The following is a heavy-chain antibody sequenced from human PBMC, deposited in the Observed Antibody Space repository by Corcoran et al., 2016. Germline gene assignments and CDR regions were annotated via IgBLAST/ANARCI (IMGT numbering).Heavy chain of an antibody. J-gene: IGHJ5*02. CDR3: ARGSYDFWSGRASSRRGFDP. CDR2: INHSGST. D-gene: IGHD3-3*01. CDR1: GGSFSGYY. Sequence: QVQLQQWGAGLLKPSETLSLTCAVYGGSFSGYYWSWIRQPPGKGLEWIGEINHSGSTNYNPSLKSRVTISVDTSKNQFSLKLSSVTAADTAVYYCARGSYDFWSGRASSRRGFDPWGQGTLVTVSS. V-gene: IGHV4-34*01.